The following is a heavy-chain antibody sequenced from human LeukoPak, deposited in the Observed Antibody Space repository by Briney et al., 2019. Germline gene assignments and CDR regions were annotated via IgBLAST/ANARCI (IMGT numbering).Heavy chain of an antibody. V-gene: IGHV4-4*07. J-gene: IGHJ4*02. D-gene: IGHD4-17*01. CDR1: GGSISSYY. CDR2: IYTSGST. CDR3: ARVSYDYGDYYFDY. Sequence: PSETLSLTCTVFGGSISSYYWSWIRQPAGKGLEWIGRIYTSGSTNYNPSLKSRVTMSVDTSKNQFSLKLSSVTAADTAVYYCARVSYDYGDYYFDYWGQGTLVTVSS.